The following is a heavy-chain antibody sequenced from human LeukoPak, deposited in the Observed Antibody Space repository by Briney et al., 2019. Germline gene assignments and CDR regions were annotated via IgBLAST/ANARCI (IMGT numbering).Heavy chain of an antibody. D-gene: IGHD1-26*01. J-gene: IGHJ4*02. CDR1: GFTFDDYA. Sequence: PGRSLRLSCAASGFTFDDYAMHWVRQAPGKGLEWVSGISWNSGSIGYADSVKGRFTISRDNAKNSLYLQMNSLKAEDTAVYYCTRVVLVGTTYSYFDYWGQGTLVTVSS. CDR3: TRVVLVGTTYSYFDY. V-gene: IGHV3-9*01. CDR2: ISWNSGSI.